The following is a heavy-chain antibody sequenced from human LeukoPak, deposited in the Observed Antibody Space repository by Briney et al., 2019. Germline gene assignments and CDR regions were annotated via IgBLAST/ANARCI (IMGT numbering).Heavy chain of an antibody. CDR3: ARENYFDY. V-gene: IGHV3-7*04. J-gene: IGHJ4*02. CDR2: IKPDGSEK. Sequence: GESLKISCAASGFTFSRFWMGWVRQAPGKGLEWVANIKPDGSEKNYGDSVRGRFTISRDNARNSLYLQMNSLRAEDTAVYYCARENYFDYWGQGTLVTVSS. CDR1: GFTFSRFW.